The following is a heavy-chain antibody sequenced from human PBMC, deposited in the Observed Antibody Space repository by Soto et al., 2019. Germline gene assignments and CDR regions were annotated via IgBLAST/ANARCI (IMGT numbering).Heavy chain of an antibody. J-gene: IGHJ4*02. CDR3: ASHVGHSGSLIGY. CDR1: GGSISSSSYY. Sequence: QLQLQESGPGLVKPSETLSLTCTVSGGSISSSSYYWGWIRQPPGKGLEWIGSIDYSGSTSYNPSLLVRVPISVDTSRNPFSLKLSSVTAAATAVYCCASHVGHSGSLIGYWGQGTLVTVSS. CDR2: IDYSGST. V-gene: IGHV4-39*01. D-gene: IGHD1-26*01.